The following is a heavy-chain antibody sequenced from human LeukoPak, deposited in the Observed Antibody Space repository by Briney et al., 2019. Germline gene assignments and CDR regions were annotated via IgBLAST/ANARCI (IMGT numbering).Heavy chain of an antibody. CDR1: GYTFTGYY. D-gene: IGHD3-22*01. V-gene: IGHV1-18*04. Sequence: ASVKVSCKASGYTFTGYYMHWVRQAPGQGLEWVGWISAYNGNTNYAQKLQGRVTMTTDTSTSTAYMELRSLRSDDTAVYYCASTYYDSSGYYYGGLEYWGQGTLVTVSS. J-gene: IGHJ4*02. CDR2: ISAYNGNT. CDR3: ASTYYDSSGYYYGGLEY.